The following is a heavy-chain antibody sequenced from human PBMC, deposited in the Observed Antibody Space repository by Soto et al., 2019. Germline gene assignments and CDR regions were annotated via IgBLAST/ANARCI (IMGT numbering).Heavy chain of an antibody. J-gene: IGHJ4*02. CDR3: VRGGGTLDY. CDR1: GYTFVNYA. V-gene: IGHV1-46*01. CDR2: ISPRGGTT. Sequence: ASVKVSCKASGYTFVNYALYWVRQAPGQGLEWMGIISPRGGTTIYAHNFQGRLTMTRDTSTRTLYMELSSLRSEDTAVYYCVRGGGTLDYWGQGTLVTVSS.